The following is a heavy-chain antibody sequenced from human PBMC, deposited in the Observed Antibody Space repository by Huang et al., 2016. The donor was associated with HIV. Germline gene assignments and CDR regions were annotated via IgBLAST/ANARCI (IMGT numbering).Heavy chain of an antibody. V-gene: IGHV4-59*01. J-gene: IGHJ5*02. Sequence: QVQLQESGPGLVKPSETLSLTCTVSGGSMSSYYWSCIRQPPGKGLEWIGYIYYSGSTNYNPALKSRGTIAVDPSKNQFSLRLSSVTAADTAVYYCASASIAARRWFDPWGQGSLVTVSS. CDR3: ASASIAARRWFDP. CDR1: GGSMSSYY. D-gene: IGHD6-6*01. CDR2: IYYSGST.